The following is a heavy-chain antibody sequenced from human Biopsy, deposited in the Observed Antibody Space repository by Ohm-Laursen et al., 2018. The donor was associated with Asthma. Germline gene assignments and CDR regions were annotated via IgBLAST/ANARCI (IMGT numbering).Heavy chain of an antibody. J-gene: IGHJ3*01. D-gene: IGHD3-9*01. Sequence: ASVKVSCNASGYNFISFAIHWVRQAPGQRLEWMGRVNTGNGDTKYSQKFQGRVTITRDTSASTAHMELRSLRSEDTATYYCARTYYDFLTGQVKDVFGVWGQGTMVTVSS. CDR2: VNTGNGDT. CDR1: GYNFISFA. V-gene: IGHV1-3*04. CDR3: ARTYYDFLTGQVKDVFGV.